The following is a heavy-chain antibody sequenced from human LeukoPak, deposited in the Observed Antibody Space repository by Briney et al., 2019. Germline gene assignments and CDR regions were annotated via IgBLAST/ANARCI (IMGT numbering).Heavy chain of an antibody. V-gene: IGHV3-23*01. Sequence: GGSLRLSCAASGFTFSSYGMSWVRQAPGKGLEWVSSITYSGDTTDYADSVKGRFTISRDNSKNTMYLQMNSLRAEDTALYYCVRVRSSGWYHFDYWGQGTLVTVSS. J-gene: IGHJ4*02. CDR2: ITYSGDTT. CDR1: GFTFSSYG. D-gene: IGHD6-19*01. CDR3: VRVRSSGWYHFDY.